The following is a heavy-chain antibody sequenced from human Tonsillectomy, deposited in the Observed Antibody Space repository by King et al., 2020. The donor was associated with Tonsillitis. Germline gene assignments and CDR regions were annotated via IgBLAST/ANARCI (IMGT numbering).Heavy chain of an antibody. CDR2: ISYDGSNE. CDR3: AKIALEMATINPFDY. V-gene: IGHV3-30-3*02. D-gene: IGHD5-24*01. CDR1: GFTFSTYA. J-gene: IGHJ4*02. Sequence: VQLVESGGGVVQPGRSLRLSCAASGFTFSTYAMHWVRQAPGKGLEWVAFISYDGSNERYTDSVKGRFTISRDNSKNTLYLQMNSLRAEDTAVYYCAKIALEMATINPFDYWGQGTLVIVSS.